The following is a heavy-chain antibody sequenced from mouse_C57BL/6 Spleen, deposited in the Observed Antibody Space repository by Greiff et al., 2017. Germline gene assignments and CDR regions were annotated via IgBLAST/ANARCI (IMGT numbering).Heavy chain of an antibody. Sequence: QVQLQQSGAELVKPGASVKISCKASGYAFSSYWMNWVKQRPGQGLEWIGQIYPGDGDTNYNGKFKGKATLTADKSSSTAYMQLSSLTSEDSAVYYCARGDYYGSSGYFDYWGQGTTLTVSS. V-gene: IGHV1-80*01. D-gene: IGHD1-1*01. CDR1: GYAFSSYW. CDR2: IYPGDGDT. CDR3: ARGDYYGSSGYFDY. J-gene: IGHJ2*01.